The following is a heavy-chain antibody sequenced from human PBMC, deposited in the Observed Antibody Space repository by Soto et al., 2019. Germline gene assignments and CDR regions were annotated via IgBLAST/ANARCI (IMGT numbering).Heavy chain of an antibody. J-gene: IGHJ4*02. CDR2: IIPIFGTA. V-gene: IGHV1-69*13. CDR3: ARGYWFGELLATATYFDY. Sequence: SVKVSCKASGGTFSSYAISWVRQAPGQGLEWMGGIIPIFGTANYAQKFQGRVTITADESTSTAYMELSSLRSEDTAVYYCARGYWFGELLATATYFDYWGQGTLVTVS. D-gene: IGHD3-10*01. CDR1: GGTFSSYA.